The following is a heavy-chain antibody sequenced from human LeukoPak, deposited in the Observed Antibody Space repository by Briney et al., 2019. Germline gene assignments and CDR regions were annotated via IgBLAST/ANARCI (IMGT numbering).Heavy chain of an antibody. D-gene: IGHD3-3*01. CDR3: ARGRNNYDFWSGSIPGWFDP. Sequence: PGGSLRLSCAASGFTVSSNYMSWVRQAPGKGLEWVSVIYSGGSTYYADSVKGRFTISRHNSKNTLYLQMNSLRAEDTAVYYCARGRNNYDFWSGSIPGWFDPWGQGTLVTVPS. V-gene: IGHV3-53*04. J-gene: IGHJ5*02. CDR2: IYSGGST. CDR1: GFTVSSNY.